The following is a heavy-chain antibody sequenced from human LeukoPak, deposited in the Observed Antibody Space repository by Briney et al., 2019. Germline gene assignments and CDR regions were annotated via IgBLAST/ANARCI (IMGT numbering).Heavy chain of an antibody. J-gene: IGHJ4*02. CDR3: ARDYYDSSGYYPADY. V-gene: IGHV4-34*01. Sequence: SETLSLTCAVYGGSFSGYYWSWLRQPPGKGLEWIGEINHSGGTIYNPPLKSRVTMSVDTSKNQFSLKLSSVTAADTAVYYCARDYYDSSGYYPADYWGQGTLVTVSS. CDR1: GGSFSGYY. D-gene: IGHD3-22*01. CDR2: INHSGGT.